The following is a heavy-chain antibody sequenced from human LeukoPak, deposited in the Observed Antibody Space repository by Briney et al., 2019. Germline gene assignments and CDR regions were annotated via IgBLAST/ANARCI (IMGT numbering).Heavy chain of an antibody. Sequence: GGSLRLSCAASGFXFSSYWMHWVRQAPGKGLVWVSRINGDGSSTTYADSVKGRFTFSRDNAKNTLYLQMNSLRAEDTAMYYCARSATGAYFDYWGQGTLVTVSS. D-gene: IGHD4/OR15-4a*01. V-gene: IGHV3-74*01. J-gene: IGHJ4*02. CDR2: INGDGSST. CDR1: GFXFSSYW. CDR3: ARSATGAYFDY.